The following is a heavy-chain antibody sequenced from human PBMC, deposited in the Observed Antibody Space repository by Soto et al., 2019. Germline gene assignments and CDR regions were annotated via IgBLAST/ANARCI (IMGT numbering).Heavy chain of an antibody. CDR3: AREPILEVPDY. D-gene: IGHD3-10*01. V-gene: IGHV1-69*04. J-gene: IGHJ4*02. Sequence: QVQLVQSGAEVKKPGSSVKVSCKASGGTFSSYPISWVRQAPGQGLEWMGRIIPILGIANYAQKFQGRVTITADKSTSTAYMELSSLRSEDTAVYYCAREPILEVPDYWGQGTLVTVSS. CDR1: GGTFSSYP. CDR2: IIPILGIA.